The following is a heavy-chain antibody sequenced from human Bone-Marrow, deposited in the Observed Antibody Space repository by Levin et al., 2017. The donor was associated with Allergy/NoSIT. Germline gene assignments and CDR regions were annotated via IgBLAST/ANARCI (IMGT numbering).Heavy chain of an antibody. Sequence: EASVKVSCAASGYAFSDFYVHWVRQAPGQGLEWMGWLDPTTGGTNFAQNFQGRVSMTRDTSISTAYMELGGLTSDDTAVYFCARVSRPFYDMLTGSLDSWGQGTLVTVSS. D-gene: IGHD3-9*01. J-gene: IGHJ4*02. CDR3: ARVSRPFYDMLTGSLDS. V-gene: IGHV1-2*02. CDR2: LDPTTGGT. CDR1: GYAFSDFY.